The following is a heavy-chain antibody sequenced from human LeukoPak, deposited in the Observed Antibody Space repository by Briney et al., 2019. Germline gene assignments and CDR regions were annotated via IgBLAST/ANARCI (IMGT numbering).Heavy chain of an antibody. CDR1: EFTFSNYW. J-gene: IGHJ2*01. V-gene: IGHV3-74*01. CDR3: ARANPADFNL. Sequence: GGSLRLSCVASEFTFSNYWIHWVRQPPGKGLVWVSRIRYDGIVTDYADSVEGRFTISRDNAKNTVHLQMNSLRDDDTAVYYCARANPADFNLWGRGTLVTVSS. D-gene: IGHD1-14*01. CDR2: IRYDGIVT.